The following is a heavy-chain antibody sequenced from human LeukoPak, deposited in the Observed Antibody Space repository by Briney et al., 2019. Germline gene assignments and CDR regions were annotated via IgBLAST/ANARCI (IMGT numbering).Heavy chain of an antibody. CDR3: ARYNIVGAIFDY. CDR2: IYYSGST. D-gene: IGHD1-26*01. Sequence: PSETLSLTCTVSGGSISSYYWSWIRQPPGKGLEWIGYIYYSGSTNYNPSLKSRVTISVDTSKNQFSLKLSSVTAADTAVYYCARYNIVGAIFDYWGQGTLVTVSS. J-gene: IGHJ4*02. CDR1: GGSISSYY. V-gene: IGHV4-59*08.